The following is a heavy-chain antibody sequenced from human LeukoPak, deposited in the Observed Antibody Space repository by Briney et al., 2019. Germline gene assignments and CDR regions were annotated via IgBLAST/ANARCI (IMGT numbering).Heavy chain of an antibody. V-gene: IGHV1-18*01. CDR3: ARDSLYDSSGYYGSNDAFDI. CDR1: GYTFTSYG. CDR2: ISAYNGNT. J-gene: IGHJ3*02. Sequence: AASVKVSCKASGYTFTSYGISWVRQAPGQGLEWMGWISAYNGNTNYAQKLQGRVTMTTDTSTSTAYMELRSLRSDDTAVYYCARDSLYDSSGYYGSNDAFDIWGQGTMVTVSS. D-gene: IGHD3-22*01.